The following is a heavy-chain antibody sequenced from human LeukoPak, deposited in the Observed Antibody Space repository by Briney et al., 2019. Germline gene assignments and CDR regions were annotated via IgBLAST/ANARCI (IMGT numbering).Heavy chain of an antibody. D-gene: IGHD3-16*02. CDR2: IYYVGNT. CDR1: GGSISSGGNY. V-gene: IGHV4-31*03. CDR3: ARIEVIGSTRYFDY. J-gene: IGHJ4*02. Sequence: SQTLSLTCSVSGGSISSGGNYWSWLRQLPGKGLEWIGYIYYVGNTNFNPSLKSRLSMSLDTSTNQFSLSLTSVTAADTALYFCARIEVIGSTRYFDYWGQGAMVTVSS.